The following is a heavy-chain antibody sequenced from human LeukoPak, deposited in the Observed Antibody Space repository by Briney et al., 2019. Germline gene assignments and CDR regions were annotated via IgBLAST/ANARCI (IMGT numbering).Heavy chain of an antibody. Sequence: GGSLRLSCAASGFTFSSYWMSWVRQAPGKGLEWVANIKQDRSEKYYVDSVKGRFTISRDNAKNSLYLQMNSLRAEDTAVHYCARVGDEMDYYDSSGYSPDYWGQGTLVTVSS. CDR2: IKQDRSEK. CDR3: ARVGDEMDYYDSSGYSPDY. V-gene: IGHV3-7*01. CDR1: GFTFSSYW. J-gene: IGHJ4*02. D-gene: IGHD3-22*01.